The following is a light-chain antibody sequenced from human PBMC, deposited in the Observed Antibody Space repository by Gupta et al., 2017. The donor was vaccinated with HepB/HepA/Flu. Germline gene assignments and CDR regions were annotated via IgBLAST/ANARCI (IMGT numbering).Light chain of an antibody. CDR1: KLGDKY. Sequence: SFELTQPPSVSVSPGQTASITCSGDKLGDKYASWYQQKPGQSPVPVIYQDSKRPSGIPERFSGSNSGNTATLTISGTQAMDEADYYCQAWDSSTYVFGTGTKVTV. V-gene: IGLV3-1*01. CDR3: QAWDSSTYV. CDR2: QDS. J-gene: IGLJ1*01.